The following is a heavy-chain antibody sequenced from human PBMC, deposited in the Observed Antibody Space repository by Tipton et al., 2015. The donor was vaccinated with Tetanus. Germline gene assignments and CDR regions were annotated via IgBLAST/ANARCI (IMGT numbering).Heavy chain of an antibody. J-gene: IGHJ4*02. D-gene: IGHD5-24*01. V-gene: IGHV4-4*02. CDR3: ARGDGSTLHY. CDR1: GGSSSNSNW. Sequence: TLSLTCAVSGGSSSNSNWWSWVRQSPGKGLEWIGQISHSGSTNYNPSLKSRVTISVDNSKNQFSLKVSSVTAADTAVYYCARGDGSTLHYWGQGTLVTVSS. CDR2: ISHSGST.